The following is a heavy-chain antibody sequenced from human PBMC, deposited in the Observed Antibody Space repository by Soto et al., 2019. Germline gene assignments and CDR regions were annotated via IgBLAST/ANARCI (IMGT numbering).Heavy chain of an antibody. J-gene: IGHJ4*02. Sequence: PGESLKISCKGSGYSFTSYWIGWVRQMPGKGLEWMGIIYPGDSDTRYSPSFQGQVTISADKSISTAYLQWSSLKASDTAMYYCARGSLPSRYSEAGPFDYWGQGTLVTVSS. CDR2: IYPGDSDT. D-gene: IGHD3-3*01. V-gene: IGHV5-51*01. CDR3: ARGSLPSRYSEAGPFDY. CDR1: GYSFTSYW.